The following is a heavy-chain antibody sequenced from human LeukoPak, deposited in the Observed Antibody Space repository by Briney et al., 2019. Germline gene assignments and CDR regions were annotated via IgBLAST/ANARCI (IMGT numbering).Heavy chain of an antibody. Sequence: GASVKVSCKASGYTFTSYGISWVRQAPGQGLEWMGWISAYNGNTNYAQKLQGRVTMTTDTSTSTAYMELRSLRSDDTAVYYCARGGYSGSYYDPPPHFDYWGQGTLVTVSS. J-gene: IGHJ4*02. CDR1: GYTFTSYG. CDR2: ISAYNGNT. V-gene: IGHV1-18*01. CDR3: ARGGYSGSYYDPPPHFDY. D-gene: IGHD1-26*01.